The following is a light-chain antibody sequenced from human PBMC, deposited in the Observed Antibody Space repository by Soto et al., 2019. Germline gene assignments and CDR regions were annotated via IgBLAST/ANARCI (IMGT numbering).Light chain of an antibody. J-gene: IGKJ2*01. Sequence: EVVFTQSPGTVSFSRWEGATLSFMASQSVSSSYLAWYQQKPGQAPRLLIYGASSRATGIPDRFSGSGSGTDFTVTISSLQSEDFAIYYCQQYDIWPPYTFGQGTKVDIK. CDR2: GAS. CDR3: QQYDIWPPYT. V-gene: IGKV3-20*01. CDR1: QSVSSSY.